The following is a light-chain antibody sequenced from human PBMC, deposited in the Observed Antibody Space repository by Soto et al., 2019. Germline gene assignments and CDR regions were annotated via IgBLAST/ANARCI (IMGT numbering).Light chain of an antibody. V-gene: IGKV1-5*03. Sequence: IHNTQSPSTLSGSLGHSVTITFRASQTISSWLAWYQQKPGKAPKLLIYKASTLKSGVPSRFSGSGSGTEFTLTISSLQPDDFATYYCQHYNSYSEAFGQGTKVDI. CDR2: KAS. J-gene: IGKJ1*01. CDR1: QTISSW. CDR3: QHYNSYSEA.